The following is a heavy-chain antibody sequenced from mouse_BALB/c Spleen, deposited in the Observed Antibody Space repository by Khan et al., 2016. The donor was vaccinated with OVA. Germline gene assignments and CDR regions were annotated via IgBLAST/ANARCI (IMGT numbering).Heavy chain of an antibody. J-gene: IGHJ3*01. CDR1: GFTFSDYG. V-gene: IGHV5-15*02. Sequence: EVELVESGGGLVQPGGSRKLSCAASGFTFSDYGMAWVRQAPGKGPEWVAFISDLAYSIYYADTVTGRFTISRENVKNTLYLEMSSLRSEATAMYYCARGGGTAPFAYWGQGTLVTVSA. D-gene: IGHD1-2*01. CDR2: ISDLAYSI. CDR3: ARGGGTAPFAY.